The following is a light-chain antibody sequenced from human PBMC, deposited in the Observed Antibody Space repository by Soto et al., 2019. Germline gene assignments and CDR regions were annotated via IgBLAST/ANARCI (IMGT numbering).Light chain of an antibody. V-gene: IGLV9-49*03. Sequence: QPVLTQPPSASASLGASVTLTCTLSSGYSNYKVDWYQQRPGKGPRFVMRVGPGGIVGSKGDGIPDRFSVLGSGLKRYLTIKNIQEEDESDYHCGADHGSGSNFVYVFGTGTKLTVL. CDR2: VGPGGIVG. J-gene: IGLJ1*01. CDR1: SGYSNYK. CDR3: GADHGSGSNFVYV.